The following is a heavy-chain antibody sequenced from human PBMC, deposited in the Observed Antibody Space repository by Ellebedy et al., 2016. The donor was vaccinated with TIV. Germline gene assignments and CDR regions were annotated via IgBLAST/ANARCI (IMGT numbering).Heavy chain of an antibody. Sequence: AASVKVSCKASGYTFTSYDINWVRQATGQGLEWMGWMNPNSGNTGYAQKFQGRVTMTRNTSISTAYMELSSLRSEDTAVYYCARRTLITIFGVVTQNWFDPWGQGTLVTVSS. V-gene: IGHV1-8*01. D-gene: IGHD3-3*01. J-gene: IGHJ5*02. CDR2: MNPNSGNT. CDR3: ARRTLITIFGVVTQNWFDP. CDR1: GYTFTSYD.